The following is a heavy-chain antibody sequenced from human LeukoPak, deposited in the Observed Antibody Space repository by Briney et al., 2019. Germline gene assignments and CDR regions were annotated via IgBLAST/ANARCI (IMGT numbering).Heavy chain of an antibody. CDR2: IYSGGST. V-gene: IGHV3-66*01. D-gene: IGHD3-3*01. J-gene: IGHJ6*02. CDR1: GFTVSSNY. CDR3: ARVLRFLEWSNYYYYGMAV. Sequence: GGSLRLSCAASGFTVSSNYMSWVRQAPGKGLECVSVIYSGGSTYYADSVKGRFTISRDNSKNTLYLQMNSLRAEDTAVYYCARVLRFLEWSNYYYYGMAVWGQGTTVTVSS.